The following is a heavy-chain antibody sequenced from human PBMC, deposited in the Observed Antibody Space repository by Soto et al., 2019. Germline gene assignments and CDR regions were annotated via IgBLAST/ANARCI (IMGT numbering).Heavy chain of an antibody. Sequence: QVQLVQSGAEVKKPGASVKVSCKASGYTFTSYGISWVRQAPGQGLEWMGWISAYNGNTNYAQTLQGRVTMTTDTTTSIAYMELRSLRSDYTAVYYCARDAGVSGELYYWGQGTLVTVSS. V-gene: IGHV1-18*01. CDR2: ISAYNGNT. CDR1: GYTFTSYG. J-gene: IGHJ4*02. D-gene: IGHD3-3*01. CDR3: ARDAGVSGELYY.